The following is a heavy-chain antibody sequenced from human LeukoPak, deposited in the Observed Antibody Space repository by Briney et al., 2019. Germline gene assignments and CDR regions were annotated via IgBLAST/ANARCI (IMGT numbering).Heavy chain of an antibody. CDR2: IYYSGST. Sequence: PSQTLSLTCTVSGGSISSGGYSWSWIRQHPGQGLEWIGYIYYSGSTYYNPSLKSRVTISVDTSKNQFSLKLSSVTAADTAVYYCARGGSRYYDSSGSGYFDYWGQGTLVTVSS. V-gene: IGHV4-31*03. CDR1: GGSISSGGYS. J-gene: IGHJ4*02. D-gene: IGHD3-22*01. CDR3: ARGGSRYYDSSGSGYFDY.